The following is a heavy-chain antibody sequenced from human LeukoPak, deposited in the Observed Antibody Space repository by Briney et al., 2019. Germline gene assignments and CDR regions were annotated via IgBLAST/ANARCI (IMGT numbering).Heavy chain of an antibody. CDR2: INPSGGSP. CDR1: GYTFTSFF. Sequence: ASVKVSCKPSGYTFTSFFLHWVRQAPGQGHEWMGIINPSGGSPGYAQSFQGRVTMTRDMSTSTVYMELSSLRSEDTAVYFCARGGPDSSLDYWGQGTLVTVSS. V-gene: IGHV1-46*01. J-gene: IGHJ4*02. D-gene: IGHD6-13*01. CDR3: ARGGPDSSLDY.